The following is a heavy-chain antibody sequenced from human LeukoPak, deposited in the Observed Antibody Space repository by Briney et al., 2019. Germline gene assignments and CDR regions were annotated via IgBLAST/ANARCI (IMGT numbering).Heavy chain of an antibody. J-gene: IGHJ4*02. Sequence: GYYWSWIRQHPGKGLEWIGSIYYSGSTYYNPSLKSRVTISVDTSKNQFSLKVSSVTAADTAVYYCARGQGTVTTHWGQGTLVTVSS. D-gene: IGHD4-17*01. CDR2: IYYSGST. CDR3: ARGQGTVTTH. CDR1: GYY. V-gene: IGHV4-39*01.